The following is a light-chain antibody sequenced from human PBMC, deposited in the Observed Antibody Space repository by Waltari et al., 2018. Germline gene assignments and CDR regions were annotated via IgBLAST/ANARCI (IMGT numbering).Light chain of an antibody. CDR3: QAWDRNTYVV. Sequence: SYVLTQSPSVSVSPGQTASISCSGDKLEARYVCWYQQKPGQSPVLVLHQDSKRPSGIPERFSGFNSGNTATLTISETQAMDEADYYCQAWDRNTYVVFGGGTKLTVL. J-gene: IGLJ2*01. CDR2: QDS. V-gene: IGLV3-1*01. CDR1: KLEARY.